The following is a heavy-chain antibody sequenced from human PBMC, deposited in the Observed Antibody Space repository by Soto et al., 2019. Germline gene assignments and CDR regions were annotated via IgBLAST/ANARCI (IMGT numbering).Heavy chain of an antibody. Sequence: GGSLRLSCAASGFTFSSYSMNWVRQAPGKGLEWVSSISSSSSYIYYVDSVKGRFTISRDNAKNSLYLQMNSLRAEDTAVYYCARGKTAIVVPAASYYYYYRDVWGKGTTVTVSS. V-gene: IGHV3-21*01. CDR2: ISSSSSYI. CDR3: ARGKTAIVVPAASYYYYYRDV. CDR1: GFTFSSYS. J-gene: IGHJ6*03. D-gene: IGHD2-2*01.